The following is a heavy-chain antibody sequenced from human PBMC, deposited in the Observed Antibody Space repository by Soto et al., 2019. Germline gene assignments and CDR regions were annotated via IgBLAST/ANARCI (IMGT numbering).Heavy chain of an antibody. CDR3: AKGRLRWLDNGNFEY. J-gene: IGHJ4*02. CDR2: VSGAGITT. V-gene: IGHV3-23*04. Sequence: EVQLEESGGDLVKPGGSLRLSCAASGFTLSNFAMSWFRQAPGKGLEWVSVVSGAGITTKYAAAVKGRLTVSRDNSKNTLSLQMGSLRAEDTGIYYCAKGRLRWLDNGNFEYWGQGTLVTVSS. D-gene: IGHD4-17*01. CDR1: GFTLSNFA.